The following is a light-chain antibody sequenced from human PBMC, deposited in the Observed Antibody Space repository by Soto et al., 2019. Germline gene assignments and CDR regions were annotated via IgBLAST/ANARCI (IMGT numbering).Light chain of an antibody. CDR3: AAWDDSLNGVV. J-gene: IGLJ2*01. CDR1: SSNIGSNT. Sequence: QSVLTQPPSASGTPGQRVTIPCSGSSSNIGSNTVNWYQQLPGTAPKLHIYSNNQRPSGVPDRFSGSKSGTSASLAISGLQSEDEADYYCAAWDDSLNGVVFGGGTKLTVL. V-gene: IGLV1-44*01. CDR2: SNN.